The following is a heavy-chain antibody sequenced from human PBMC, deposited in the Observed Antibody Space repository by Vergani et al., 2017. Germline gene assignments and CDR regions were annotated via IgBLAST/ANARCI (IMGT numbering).Heavy chain of an antibody. Sequence: EVELVQSGPEMRKPGESVKISCKGSEYSFGNYWIGWGRQMPGKGLEWMGIIYPADSDTRYSPSFQGQVTISADKSISTAFLQWDSLKASDTALYYCARHTTYTDSWGQGTLVTVSS. D-gene: IGHD1-1*01. CDR2: IYPADSDT. V-gene: IGHV5-51*01. CDR1: EYSFGNYW. CDR3: ARHTTYTDS. J-gene: IGHJ4*02.